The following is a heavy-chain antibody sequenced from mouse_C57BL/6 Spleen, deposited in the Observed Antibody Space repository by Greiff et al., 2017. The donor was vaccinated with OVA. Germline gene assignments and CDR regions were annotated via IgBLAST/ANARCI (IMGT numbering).Heavy chain of an antibody. D-gene: IGHD2-10*02. Sequence: VQLQQSGAELVKPGASVKLSCKASGYTFTSYWMHWVKQRPGKGLEWIGLIHPNSGSTNYNEKFKSKATLTVDTSSSTAYMQLSSLTSEDAAVYYGARAPSGGFAYWGQGTLVTVSA. J-gene: IGHJ3*01. CDR1: GYTFTSYW. CDR3: ARAPSGGFAY. V-gene: IGHV1-64*01. CDR2: IHPNSGST.